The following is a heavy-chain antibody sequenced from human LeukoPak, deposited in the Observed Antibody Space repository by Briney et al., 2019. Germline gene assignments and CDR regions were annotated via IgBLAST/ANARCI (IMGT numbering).Heavy chain of an antibody. V-gene: IGHV3-7*01. CDR2: IKRDGSGK. D-gene: IGHD3-16*01. CDR3: AGIWRGSDTECSFDY. CDR1: GFTFNDYW. Sequence: GGSLRLSCAASGFTFNDYWMSWVRQAPGKGLEWVANIKRDGSGKYYVDSVKGRFTVSRDNAKNTLYLQMNSLRAEDTAVYYCAGIWRGSDTECSFDYWGQGTLVTVSS. J-gene: IGHJ4*02.